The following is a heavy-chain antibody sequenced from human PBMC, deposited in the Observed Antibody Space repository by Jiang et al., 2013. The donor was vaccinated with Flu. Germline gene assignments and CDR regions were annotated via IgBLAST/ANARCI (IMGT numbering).Heavy chain of an antibody. J-gene: IGHJ4*02. CDR2: IGGSAGGGFT. Sequence: VQLLESGGGLVQPGGSLRLSCAASGFTFSSYAMTWVRQAPGKGLEWVSAIGGSAGGGFTYYADSVKGRFTVSRDNSKNTLYMQMNTLRADDTAVYYCTKGSYFDSWGQGTLVTVSS. CDR3: TKGSYFDS. V-gene: IGHV3-23*01. CDR1: GFTFSSYA.